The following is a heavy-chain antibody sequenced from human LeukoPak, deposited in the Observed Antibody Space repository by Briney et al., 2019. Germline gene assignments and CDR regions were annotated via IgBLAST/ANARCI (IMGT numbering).Heavy chain of an antibody. D-gene: IGHD3-22*01. CDR3: TRGSIAYYYMDV. CDR1: GGSISSYY. CDR2: IYYSGST. Sequence: SETLSLTCTVSGGSISSYYWSWIRQPPGKGLEWIGNIYYSGSTNYNPSLKSRVTISVDTSKNQYSLKLSSVTAADTAVYYCTRGSIAYYYMDVWGKGTTVTISS. V-gene: IGHV4-59*01. J-gene: IGHJ6*03.